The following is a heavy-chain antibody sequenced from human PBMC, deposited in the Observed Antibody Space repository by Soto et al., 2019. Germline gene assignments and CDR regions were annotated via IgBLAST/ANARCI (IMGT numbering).Heavy chain of an antibody. CDR3: ARPVYSSSSYGMDV. CDR2: ISSSSSTI. D-gene: IGHD6-6*01. V-gene: IGHV3-48*02. CDR1: GFTFSSYS. J-gene: IGHJ6*02. Sequence: EVQLVESGGGLVQPGGSLRLSCAASGFTFSSYSMNWVRQAPGKGLEWVSYISSSSSTIYYADSVKGRFTISRDNAKNSLDLQMNSLRDEDTAVYYCARPVYSSSSYGMDVWGQGTTVTVSS.